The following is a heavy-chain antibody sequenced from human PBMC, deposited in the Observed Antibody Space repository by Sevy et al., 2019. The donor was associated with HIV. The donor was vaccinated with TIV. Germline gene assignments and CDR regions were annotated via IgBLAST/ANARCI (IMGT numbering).Heavy chain of an antibody. CDR2: IRSKAYGGTT. CDR1: GFTFGDFA. J-gene: IGHJ4*01. D-gene: IGHD1-26*01. Sequence: GGSLRLSCTASGFTFGDFAMSWFRQALGEGLEWISFIRSKAYGGTTEYAPSVRGRFIFSRDDSRNIAYLQMNSLRTEDTAVYYCTRDHIGPTFDFDHCGHGTLVTVSS. CDR3: TRDHIGPTFDFDH. V-gene: IGHV3-49*03.